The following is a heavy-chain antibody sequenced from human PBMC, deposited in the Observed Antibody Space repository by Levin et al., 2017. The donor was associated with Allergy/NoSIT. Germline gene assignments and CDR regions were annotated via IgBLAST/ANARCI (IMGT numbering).Heavy chain of an antibody. CDR3: AREPRRDGYMDAFDI. D-gene: IGHD5-24*01. V-gene: IGHV4-59*01. CDR2: IYYSGST. J-gene: IGHJ3*02. Sequence: SQTLSLTCTVSGGSISSYYWSWIRQPPGKGLEWIGYIYYSGSTNYNPSLKSRVTISVDTSKNQFSLKLSSVTAADTAVYYCAREPRRDGYMDAFDIWGQGTMVTVSS. CDR1: GGSISSYY.